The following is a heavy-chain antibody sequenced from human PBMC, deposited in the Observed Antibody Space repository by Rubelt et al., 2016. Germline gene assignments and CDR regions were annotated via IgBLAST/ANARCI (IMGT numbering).Heavy chain of an antibody. CDR2: IYYSGST. J-gene: IGHJ4*02. CDR3: AIRGDSSIDY. Sequence: QLQLQESGPGLVKPSETLSLTCTVSGGSISSSSYYWGWIRQPPGKGLEWIGSIYYSGSTYYNPALKSRVTISVDTSKNQFSLKLSSVTAADTAVYYCAIRGDSSIDYWGQGTLVTVSS. CDR1: GGSISSSSYY. V-gene: IGHV4-39*07. D-gene: IGHD6-13*01.